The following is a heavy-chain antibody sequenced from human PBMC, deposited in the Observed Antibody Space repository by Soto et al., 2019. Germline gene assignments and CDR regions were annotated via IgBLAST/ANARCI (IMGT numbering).Heavy chain of an antibody. CDR2: IYATGTT. V-gene: IGHV4-4*07. CDR1: GASISGFY. D-gene: IGHD1-1*01. J-gene: IGHJ5*02. Sequence: PSETLSLTCTVSGASISGFYWSWIRKSAGKGLEWIGRIYATGTTDYNPSLKGRVMMSVDTSKKQFSLKLRSVTAADTAVYYCVRDGTKTLRDWFDPWGQGISVTVS. CDR3: VRDGTKTLRDWFDP.